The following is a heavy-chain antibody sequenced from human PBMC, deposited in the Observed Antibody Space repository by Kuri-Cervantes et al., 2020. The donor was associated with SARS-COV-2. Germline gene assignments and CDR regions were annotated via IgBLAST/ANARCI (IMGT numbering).Heavy chain of an antibody. CDR3: ARALYTDTAMVPFDY. Sequence: ASVKVSCKASGYTFTGYYMHWVRQAPGQGLEWMGWINPNSGGTNYAQKFQGRVTMTRDTSISTAYMELSRLGSDDTAVYYCARALYTDTAMVPFDYWGQGTLVTVSS. J-gene: IGHJ4*02. CDR2: INPNSGGT. V-gene: IGHV1-2*02. D-gene: IGHD5-18*01. CDR1: GYTFTGYY.